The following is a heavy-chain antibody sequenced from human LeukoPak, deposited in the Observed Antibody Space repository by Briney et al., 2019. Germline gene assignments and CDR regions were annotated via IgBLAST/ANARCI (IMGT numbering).Heavy chain of an antibody. D-gene: IGHD3-3*01. CDR1: GFTFSSYD. V-gene: IGHV3-21*01. CDR3: ARGDDFWSGYSPIDY. CDR2: ISSSSTYI. Sequence: PGASLRLSCAASGFTFSSYDMNWVRQAPGKGLEWVSSISSSSTYIYYADSVKGRFTISRDNAKNSLYLQMNSLRAEDTAVYYCARGDDFWSGYSPIDYWGQGTLVTVSS. J-gene: IGHJ4*02.